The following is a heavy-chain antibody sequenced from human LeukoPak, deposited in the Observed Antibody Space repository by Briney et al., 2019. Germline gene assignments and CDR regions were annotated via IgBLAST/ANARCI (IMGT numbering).Heavy chain of an antibody. J-gene: IGHJ6*02. CDR3: ARGYYYGSGSPSLIYYYYYYGMDV. D-gene: IGHD3-10*01. Sequence: YNPSLKSRVTISVDTSKNQFSLKLSSVTAADTAVYYCARGYYYGSGSPSLIYYYYYYGMDVWGQGTTVTVSS. V-gene: IGHV4-30-2*04.